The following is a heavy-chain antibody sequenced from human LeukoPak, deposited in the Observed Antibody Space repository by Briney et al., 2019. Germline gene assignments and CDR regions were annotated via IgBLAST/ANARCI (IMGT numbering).Heavy chain of an antibody. CDR2: IYTSGST. CDR3: ASFHRSGTDY. Sequence: PSETLSLTCAVSGGSFSGYYWSWIRQPAGKGLEWIGRIYTSGSTNYNPSLKSRVTISVDTSKNQFSLKLSSVTAADTAVYYCASFHRSGTDYWGQGTLVTVSS. CDR1: GGSFSGYY. V-gene: IGHV4-4*07. D-gene: IGHD3-3*01. J-gene: IGHJ4*02.